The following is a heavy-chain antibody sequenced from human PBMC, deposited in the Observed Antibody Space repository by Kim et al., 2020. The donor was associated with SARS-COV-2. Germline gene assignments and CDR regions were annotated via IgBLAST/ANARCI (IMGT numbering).Heavy chain of an antibody. Sequence: GGSLRLSCVASGFTFSSYPMAWVRQTPGKGLVWVSSISGSGGGTYYADSVKGRFSISRDNSKNTLYLQMSTLRVEDTALYYCAKSGRQGDNLNFFDPWGQGTLVTVSS. CDR2: ISGSGGGT. CDR1: GFTFSSYP. J-gene: IGHJ5*02. CDR3: AKSGRQGDNLNFFDP. D-gene: IGHD2-21*01. V-gene: IGHV3-23*01.